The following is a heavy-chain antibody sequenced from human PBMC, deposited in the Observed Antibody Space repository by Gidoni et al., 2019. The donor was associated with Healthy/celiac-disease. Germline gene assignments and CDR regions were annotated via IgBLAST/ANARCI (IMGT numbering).Heavy chain of an antibody. J-gene: IGHJ4*02. Sequence: VQLVESGGGVVQPGRSLRLSCAASGFTFSSYAMHWVRQAPGKGLEWVAVISYDGSNKYYADSVKGRFTISRDNSKNTLYLQMNSLRAEDTAVYYCARNEDYYGSGTYGDYWGQGTLVTVSS. V-gene: IGHV3-30*01. CDR2: ISYDGSNK. CDR1: GFTFSSYA. D-gene: IGHD3-10*01. CDR3: ARNEDYYGSGTYGDY.